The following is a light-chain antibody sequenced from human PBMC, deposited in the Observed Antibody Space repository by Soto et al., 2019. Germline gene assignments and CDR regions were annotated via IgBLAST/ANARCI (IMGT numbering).Light chain of an antibody. V-gene: IGKV1-5*03. CDR3: QQYSSDST. Sequence: DIQMTQSPSTLSASVGDRVTITCRASQNINNWLAWYQQKPGKAPKLLIYRASSLENGVPSRFSGRGSGTDFIFTITSLPPDDFATYYCQQYSSDSTFGQGTKVEIK. CDR2: RAS. J-gene: IGKJ1*01. CDR1: QNINNW.